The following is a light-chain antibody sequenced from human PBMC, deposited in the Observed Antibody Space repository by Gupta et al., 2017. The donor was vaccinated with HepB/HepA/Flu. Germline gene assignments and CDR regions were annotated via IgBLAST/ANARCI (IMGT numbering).Light chain of an antibody. CDR3: QQYDNWFVWT. CDR2: GAT. Sequence: EIVMTQSPATLSVSPGERATLSCRASQSIRSNLAWYQQKPGQAPRLLIYGATTRATGIPVRFSGSGSGTEFTLTISSLQSEDFAVYYCQQYDNWFVWTFGQGTKVEIK. J-gene: IGKJ1*01. V-gene: IGKV3-15*01. CDR1: QSIRSN.